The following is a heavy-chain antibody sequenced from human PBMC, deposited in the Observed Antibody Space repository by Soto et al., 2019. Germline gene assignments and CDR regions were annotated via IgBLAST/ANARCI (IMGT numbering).Heavy chain of an antibody. Sequence: GGSLRLSCAASGFTVGNNYMSWVRQAPGKGLEWVSAISGSGGSTYYADSVKGRFTISRDNSKNTLYLQMNSLRAEDTAVYYCAKVTTYDFWSGYTQDYWGQGTLVTVSS. D-gene: IGHD3-3*01. J-gene: IGHJ4*02. CDR1: GFTVGNNY. V-gene: IGHV3-23*01. CDR3: AKVTTYDFWSGYTQDY. CDR2: ISGSGGST.